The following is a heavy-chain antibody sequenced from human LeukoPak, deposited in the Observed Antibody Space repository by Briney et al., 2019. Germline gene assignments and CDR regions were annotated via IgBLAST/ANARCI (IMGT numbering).Heavy chain of an antibody. V-gene: IGHV1-18*01. Sequence: ASVKVSCKASGYTFTSYGISWVRQAPGQGPEWMGWISAYNGNTNYAQKLQGGVTMTTDTSTSTAYMELRSLRSDDTAVYYCARGCDSSGHPPDDIWGQGTMVTVSS. CDR2: ISAYNGNT. CDR3: ARGCDSSGHPPDDI. CDR1: GYTFTSYG. J-gene: IGHJ3*02. D-gene: IGHD3-22*01.